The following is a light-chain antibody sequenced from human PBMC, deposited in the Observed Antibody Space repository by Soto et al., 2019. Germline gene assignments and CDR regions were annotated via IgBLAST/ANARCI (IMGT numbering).Light chain of an antibody. CDR2: GAS. CDR1: QGVNSN. CDR3: QQYNSWPRT. V-gene: IGKV3-15*01. J-gene: IGKJ1*01. Sequence: EIVMTQSPATLSVSPGESATLSCRASQGVNSNLAWYQQKPCQAPRLLMYGASNRATDIPARFSGGGYGTDFTLTISSLQSEDFAVYYCQQYNSWPRTFGQGTKVEIK.